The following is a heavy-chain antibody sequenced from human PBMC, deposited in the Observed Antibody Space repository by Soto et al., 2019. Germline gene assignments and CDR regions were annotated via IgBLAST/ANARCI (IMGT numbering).Heavy chain of an antibody. J-gene: IGHJ4*02. V-gene: IGHV4-59*01. CDR2: IYYSGST. D-gene: IGHD3-22*01. CDR3: ARDGYYYDSSGYQRVYYFDY. CDR1: GGSISSYY. Sequence: QVQLQESGPGLVKPSETLSLTCTVSGGSISSYYWSWIRQPPGKGLEWIGYIYYSGSTNYNPSLKSRVTISVDTSKNQFSLKLSSVTAADTAVYDCARDGYYYDSSGYQRVYYFDYWGQGTLVTVSS.